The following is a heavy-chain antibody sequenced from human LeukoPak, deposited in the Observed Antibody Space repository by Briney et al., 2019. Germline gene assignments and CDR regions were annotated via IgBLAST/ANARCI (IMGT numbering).Heavy chain of an antibody. CDR3: ARDFGYQLPVVFDY. D-gene: IGHD2-2*01. CDR1: GYTFTIYG. Sequence: ASVRVSCEASGYTFTIYGISGGRQAPGQGGEWMGWISTYNGTTNYTQKLQRRVTMPPDTSTSTAYIELRNLRSDDTAVYYCARDFGYQLPVVFDYWGQGTLVTVSS. J-gene: IGHJ4*02. CDR2: ISTYNGTT. V-gene: IGHV1-18*01.